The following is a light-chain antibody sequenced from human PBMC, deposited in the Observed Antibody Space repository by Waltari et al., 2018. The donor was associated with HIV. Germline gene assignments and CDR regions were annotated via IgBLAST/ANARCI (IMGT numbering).Light chain of an antibody. CDR2: EVI. J-gene: IGLJ2*01. CDR3: SSYTSSSTVV. Sequence: QSALTQPASVSGSPGQSITISCTGTSSDVGGYNYVSWYQQHPGKAPKLMIYEVINRPSGVSNRFSGSKAGNTASLTISGLQAEEEADYYCSSYTSSSTVVFGGGTKLTVL. CDR1: SSDVGGYNY. V-gene: IGLV2-14*01.